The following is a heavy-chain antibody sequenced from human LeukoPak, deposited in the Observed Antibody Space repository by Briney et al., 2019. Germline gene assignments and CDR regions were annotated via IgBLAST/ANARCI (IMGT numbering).Heavy chain of an antibody. D-gene: IGHD3-3*01. Sequence: GGSLRLSCVASGFTFSSYWMSWVRQAPGKGLEWVANIKRDGKEKHYVDSVKGRFTISRDNARNSLYLQMSSLRAEDTAVYYCATPSPYYDFWSGYSATAFDIWGQGTMVTVSS. J-gene: IGHJ3*02. V-gene: IGHV3-7*01. CDR1: GFTFSSYW. CDR3: ATPSPYYDFWSGYSATAFDI. CDR2: IKRDGKEK.